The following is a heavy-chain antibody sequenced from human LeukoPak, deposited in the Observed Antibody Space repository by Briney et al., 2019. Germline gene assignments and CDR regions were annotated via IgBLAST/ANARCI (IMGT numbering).Heavy chain of an antibody. CDR1: GGTFSSYA. Sequence: SVKVSCKASGGTFSSYAISWVRQAPGQGLEWMGGIIPIFGTANYAQKFQGRVTITADKSTSTAYMELSSLRSKDTAVYYCARNSLVRGVPPDYWGQGTLVTVSS. CDR3: ARNSLVRGVPPDY. J-gene: IGHJ4*02. CDR2: IIPIFGTA. D-gene: IGHD3-10*01. V-gene: IGHV1-69*06.